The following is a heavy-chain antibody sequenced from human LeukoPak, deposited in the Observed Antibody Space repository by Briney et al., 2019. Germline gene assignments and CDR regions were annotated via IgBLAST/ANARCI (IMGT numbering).Heavy chain of an antibody. D-gene: IGHD4-17*01. J-gene: IGHJ4*02. Sequence: PGGSRAPSWAASGSTLSSYWTTWVRQPQGGGRGWVANIKQDGSEKYYVDSVQGRFTISRDNANNSLCLQLNSLRAEDTAVYYCARPRTVTTRFAPIDYWGQGTLVTVSS. V-gene: IGHV3-7*03. CDR2: IKQDGSEK. CDR1: GSTLSSYW. CDR3: ARPRTVTTRFAPIDY.